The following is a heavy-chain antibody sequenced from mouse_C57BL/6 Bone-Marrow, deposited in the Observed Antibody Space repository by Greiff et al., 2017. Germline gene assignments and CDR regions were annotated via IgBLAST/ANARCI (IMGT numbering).Heavy chain of an antibody. CDR2: IDPENGDT. CDR3: TCNYYWYFDV. CDR1: GFNIKDDY. V-gene: IGHV14-4*01. J-gene: IGHJ1*03. Sequence: VQLQQSGAELVRPGASVKLSCTASGFNIKDDYMHWVKQRPEQGLEWIGWIDPENGDTEYASKFQGKATITADTSSNTAYLQLSSLTSEDTAGYYCTCNYYWYFDVWGTGTTVTVSS. D-gene: IGHD2-1*01.